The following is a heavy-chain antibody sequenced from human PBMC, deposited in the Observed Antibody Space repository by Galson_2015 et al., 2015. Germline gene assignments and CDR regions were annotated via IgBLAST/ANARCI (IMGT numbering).Heavy chain of an antibody. CDR1: GFTFSSYA. CDR2: ISYDGSNK. D-gene: IGHD2-15*01. V-gene: IGHV3-30*01. J-gene: IGHJ3*02. CDR3: ARSMTKWPATAFDI. Sequence: SLRLSCAASGFTFSSYAMHWVRQAPGKGLEWVAVISYDGSNKYYADSVKGRFTISRDNSKNTLYLQMNSLRAEDTAVYYCARSMTKWPATAFDIWGQGTMVTVSS.